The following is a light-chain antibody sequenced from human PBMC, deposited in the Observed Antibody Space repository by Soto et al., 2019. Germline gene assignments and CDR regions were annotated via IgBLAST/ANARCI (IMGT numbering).Light chain of an antibody. CDR1: QSVLYSSNNKNY. CDR2: WAS. V-gene: IGKV4-1*01. J-gene: IGKJ4*01. CDR3: QQYSITPLT. Sequence: DIVMTQSPDSLAVSLGERATINCKSSQSVLYSSNNKNYFALYQQKPGQPPRLLIYWASTRESGVPDRFSGSGSGTDFTLPTSSLQAEDVAVYYCQQYSITPLTFCGGTKVEIK.